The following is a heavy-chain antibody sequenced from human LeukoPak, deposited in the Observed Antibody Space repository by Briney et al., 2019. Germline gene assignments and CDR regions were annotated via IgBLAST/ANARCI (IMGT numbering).Heavy chain of an antibody. V-gene: IGHV3-23*01. Sequence: GGSLRLSCAASGFTFNSYAMTWFRQAPGKGLEWVSSISGSGSNTYYADSVKGRFTVSRDTSKNSLYMQMNSLRAEDTAIYYCAKEHDFWSGYSTYYFDYWGQGTLVTVSS. CDR2: ISGSGSNT. D-gene: IGHD3-3*01. J-gene: IGHJ4*02. CDR1: GFTFNSYA. CDR3: AKEHDFWSGYSTYYFDY.